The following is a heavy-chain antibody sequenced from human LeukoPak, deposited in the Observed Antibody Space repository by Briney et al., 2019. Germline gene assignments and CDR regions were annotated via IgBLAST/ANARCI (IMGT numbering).Heavy chain of an antibody. J-gene: IGHJ4*02. CDR1: GYTFTSYY. V-gene: IGHV1-46*01. CDR3: AREWSLGDYDSSGYYMNPFDY. Sequence: GASVKVSCKASGYTFTSYYMHWVRQAPGQGLEWMGIINPSGGSTSYAQKFQGRVTMTRDMSTSTVYMELSSLRSEDTAVYYCAREWSLGDYDSSGYYMNPFDYWGQGTLVTVSS. D-gene: IGHD3-22*01. CDR2: INPSGGST.